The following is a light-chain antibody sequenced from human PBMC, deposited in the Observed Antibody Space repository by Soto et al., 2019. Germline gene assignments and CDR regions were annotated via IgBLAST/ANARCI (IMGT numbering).Light chain of an antibody. Sequence: DIVWTQSPVARPLSPGERATLSCRASQSVSSYLAWYQQKPGQAPRLLMYNASNRATGIPARFSGSGSGTDFTLTIRNLEPEDFAVYSCQPRSNWPRRTFGKRTQV. J-gene: IGKJ1*01. CDR2: NAS. CDR3: QPRSNWPRRT. CDR1: QSVSSY. V-gene: IGKV3-11*01.